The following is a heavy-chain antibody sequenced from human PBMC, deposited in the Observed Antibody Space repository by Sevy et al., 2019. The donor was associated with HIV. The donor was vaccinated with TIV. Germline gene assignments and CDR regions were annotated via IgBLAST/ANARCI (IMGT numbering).Heavy chain of an antibody. CDR3: AKSVSQQLDSGYFQH. D-gene: IGHD6-13*01. CDR1: GFTFSSYA. J-gene: IGHJ1*01. CDR2: ISGSGGST. Sequence: GGSLRLSCAASGFTFSSYAMSWVHQAPGKGLEWVSAISGSGGSTYYADSVKGRFTISRDNSKNTLYLQMNSLRAEDTAVYYCAKSVSQQLDSGYFQHWGQGTLVTVSS. V-gene: IGHV3-23*01.